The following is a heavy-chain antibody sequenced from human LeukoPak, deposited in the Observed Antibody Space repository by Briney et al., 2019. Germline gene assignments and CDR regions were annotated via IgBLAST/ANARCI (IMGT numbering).Heavy chain of an antibody. CDR3: ARDRGYSYGATDY. J-gene: IGHJ4*02. V-gene: IGHV1-69*13. CDR1: GGTYSSYA. Sequence: ASVKVSCKASGGTYSSYAISWVRQAPGQGLEWMGGIIPIFGTANYAQKSQGRVTITADESTSTAYMELSSLRSEDTAVYYCARDRGYSYGATDYWGQGTLVTVSS. CDR2: IIPIFGTA. D-gene: IGHD5-18*01.